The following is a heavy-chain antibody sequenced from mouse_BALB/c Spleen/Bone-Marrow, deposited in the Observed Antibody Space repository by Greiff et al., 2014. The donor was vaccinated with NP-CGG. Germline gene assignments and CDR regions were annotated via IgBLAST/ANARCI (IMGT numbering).Heavy chain of an antibody. CDR3: ARSGDGYPRDVMDY. CDR2: IYPGSGNT. V-gene: IGHV1-77*01. J-gene: IGHJ4*01. Sequence: VKLMESGAELARPGASVKLSCKASGYTFTDYYINWVKQRTGQGLEWIGEIYPGSGNTYYNEKFKGKATLTADKSSSTAYMQLSSLTSEDSAVYFCARSGDGYPRDVMDYWGQGTSVTVSS. CDR1: GYTFTDYY. D-gene: IGHD2-3*01.